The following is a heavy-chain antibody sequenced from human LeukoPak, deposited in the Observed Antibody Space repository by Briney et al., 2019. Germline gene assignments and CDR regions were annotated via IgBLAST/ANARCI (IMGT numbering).Heavy chain of an antibody. V-gene: IGHV1-2*02. CDR3: ATDFVTYSSSWYGTLVGRFDP. Sequence: ASVKVSCKASGYTFTGYYMHWVRQAPGQGLEWMGWINPNSGGTNYAQKFQGRVTMTRDTSISTAYMELSRLRSDDTAVYYCATDFVTYSSSWYGTLVGRFDPWGQGTLVTVSS. CDR1: GYTFTGYY. J-gene: IGHJ5*02. CDR2: INPNSGGT. D-gene: IGHD6-13*01.